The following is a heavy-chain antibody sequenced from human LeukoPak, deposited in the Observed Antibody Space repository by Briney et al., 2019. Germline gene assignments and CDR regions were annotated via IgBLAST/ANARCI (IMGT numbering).Heavy chain of an antibody. D-gene: IGHD6-13*01. CDR1: GYTFSGYY. CDR2: INPNSGGT. V-gene: IGHV1-2*02. Sequence: ASVKLSCKASGYTFSGYYMHWVRQAPGQGLEWMGWINPNSGGTNYAQKFQGRVTMTRDTSISTAYMELSRLRSDDTAVYYCAREHSSSWYYFDYWGQGTLVTVSS. CDR3: AREHSSSWYYFDY. J-gene: IGHJ4*02.